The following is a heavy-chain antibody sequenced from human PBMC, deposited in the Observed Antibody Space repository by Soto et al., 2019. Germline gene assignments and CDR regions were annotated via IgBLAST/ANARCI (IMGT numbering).Heavy chain of an antibody. J-gene: IGHJ4*02. CDR1: VFTFSSYA. CDR2: ISGTGTTT. D-gene: IGHD2-8*01. Sequence: GGSLRLSCSASVFTFSSYAMTWFRQAPGKGLEWVSTISGTGTTTYYADSVKGRFTISRDNSKNTLYLQMNSLRTEDTAVYYCVKAVYLLDFDYWGQGTLVTVSS. V-gene: IGHV3-23*01. CDR3: VKAVYLLDFDY.